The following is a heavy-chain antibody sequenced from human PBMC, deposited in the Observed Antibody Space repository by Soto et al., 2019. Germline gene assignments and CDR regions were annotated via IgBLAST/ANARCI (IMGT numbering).Heavy chain of an antibody. V-gene: IGHV5-51*01. D-gene: IGHD5-12*01. Sequence: VEYLKISCKAPGYNFAAYWIGWLRQVPGKGLEWMAIIYPGDSETRYSPSFQGQVTISADKSISTAYLQWSSLKASDTAMYYCASQGNDAEGFDYWGQGTLVTVSS. CDR2: IYPGDSET. J-gene: IGHJ4*02. CDR3: ASQGNDAEGFDY. CDR1: GYNFAAYW.